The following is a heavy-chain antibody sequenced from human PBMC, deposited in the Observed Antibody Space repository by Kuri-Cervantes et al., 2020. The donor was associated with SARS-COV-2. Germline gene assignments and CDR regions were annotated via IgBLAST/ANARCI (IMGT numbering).Heavy chain of an antibody. CDR1: GFTFSSYA. Sequence: GGSLRLSCAASGFTFSSYAMHWVRQAPGKGLEWVAVISYDGSNKYYADSVKGRFTISRDNSKNTLYLQMNSLRAEDTAVYYCARDLVGALYYFGYWGQGTLVTVSS. D-gene: IGHD1-26*01. V-gene: IGHV3-30-3*01. CDR2: ISYDGSNK. CDR3: ARDLVGALYYFGY. J-gene: IGHJ4*02.